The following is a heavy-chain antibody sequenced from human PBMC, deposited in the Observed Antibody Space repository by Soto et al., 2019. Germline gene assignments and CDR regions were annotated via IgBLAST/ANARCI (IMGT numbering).Heavy chain of an antibody. CDR2: ISART. V-gene: IGHV3-23*01. J-gene: IGHJ4*02. D-gene: IGHD6-13*01. CDR3: AIRMYSTRWYSLDY. CDR1: GFTVSSYA. Sequence: EMQLLESGGGLVQAGGSLRLSCAASGFTVSSYALNWVRQAPGKGLEWVSGISARTYYADSVKGRFTISRDTSKNTLYLQMNSMRAEDTAIYFCAIRMYSTRWYSLDYWGPGTLVTVSS.